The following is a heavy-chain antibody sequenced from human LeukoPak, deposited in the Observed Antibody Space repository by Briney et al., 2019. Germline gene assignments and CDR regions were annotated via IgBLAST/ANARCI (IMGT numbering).Heavy chain of an antibody. Sequence: PSETLSLTCTVSGGSISSGRYYWSWIRQPAGKGLEWIGRIYTSGSTNYNPSLKSRVTISVDTSKNQFSLKLSSVTAADTAVYYCATGNSLISLFDIWGQGTMVTVSS. D-gene: IGHD1-14*01. CDR3: ATGNSLISLFDI. CDR2: IYTSGST. J-gene: IGHJ3*02. V-gene: IGHV4-61*02. CDR1: GGSISSGRYY.